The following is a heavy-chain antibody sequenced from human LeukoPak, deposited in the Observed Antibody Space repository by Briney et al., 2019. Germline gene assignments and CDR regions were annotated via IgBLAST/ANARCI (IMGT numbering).Heavy chain of an antibody. V-gene: IGHV3-11*01. CDR1: GFTFSDYY. J-gene: IGHJ5*02. D-gene: IGHD2-2*01. Sequence: GGSLRLSCAASGFTFSDYYMSWIRPAPGKGLEWVSYISSSGSTIYYADSVRGRFTISRDNAKNSLYLQMNSLRAEDTAVYYCARLKGRVVPTSLDPWGQGTLVTVSS. CDR2: ISSSGSTI. CDR3: ARLKGRVVPTSLDP.